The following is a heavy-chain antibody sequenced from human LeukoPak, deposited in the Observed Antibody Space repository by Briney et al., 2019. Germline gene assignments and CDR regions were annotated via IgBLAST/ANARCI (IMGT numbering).Heavy chain of an antibody. D-gene: IGHD5-18*01. CDR2: INPSGGST. CDR1: GYTFTSYY. CDR3: ARDGYSYGQGRYYYYYYMDV. V-gene: IGHV1-46*01. J-gene: IGHJ6*03. Sequence: GASVKVSCKASGYTFTSYYMHWVRRAPGQGREWMGIINPSGGSTSYAQKFQGRVTMTRDTSTSTVYMELSSLRSEDTAVYYCARDGYSYGQGRYYYYYYMDVWGKGTTVTVSS.